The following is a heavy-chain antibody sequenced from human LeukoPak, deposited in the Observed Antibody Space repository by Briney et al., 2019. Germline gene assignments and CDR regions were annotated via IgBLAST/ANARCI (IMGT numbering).Heavy chain of an antibody. CDR3: ARDGIAAAGTWWFDP. CDR2: IYYSGST. D-gene: IGHD6-13*01. J-gene: IGHJ5*02. V-gene: IGHV4-59*01. Sequence: SETLSLTCTVSGGSISSYYWSWIRQPPGKGLEWIGYIYYSGSTNYNPSLKSRVTISVDTSKNQFSLKLSSVTAADTAVYYCARDGIAAAGTWWFDPWGQGTLVTVSS. CDR1: GGSISSYY.